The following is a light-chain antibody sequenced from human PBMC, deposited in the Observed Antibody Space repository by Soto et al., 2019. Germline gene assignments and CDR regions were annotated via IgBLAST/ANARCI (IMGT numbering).Light chain of an antibody. CDR3: QQYNNWPQT. J-gene: IGKJ1*01. Sequence: EIVLTHSSGTLSFSPVERSTLXRKPNQRVPTNYLAWYHQKPGQAPRLLIYGASRRATGIPDRFNGSGSGTDFTLTISSLQSEDFAVYYCQQYNNWPQTFGQGTKV. V-gene: IGKV3-20*01. CDR1: QRVPTNY. CDR2: GAS.